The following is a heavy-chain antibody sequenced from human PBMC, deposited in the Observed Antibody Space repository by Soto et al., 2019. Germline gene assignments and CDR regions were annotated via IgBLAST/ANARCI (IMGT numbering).Heavy chain of an antibody. D-gene: IGHD2-8*01. CDR3: ARSGAYCTSITCLFDSF. CDR1: GYTFTSYG. V-gene: IGHV1-18*01. CDR2: ISAYNGDT. J-gene: IGHJ4*02. Sequence: QAQLVQSGGEVKKPGASVKVSCRASGYTFTSYGYAWVRQAPGQGLEWMGWISAYNGDTNSAQKFQDRVTLTTDTSTTTAQMELRNLGSDDTAVYYCARSGAYCTSITCLFDSFWGLGTLVTVSS.